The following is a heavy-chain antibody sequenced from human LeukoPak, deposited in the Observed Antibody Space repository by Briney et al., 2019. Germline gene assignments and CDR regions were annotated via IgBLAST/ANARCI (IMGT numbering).Heavy chain of an antibody. CDR3: VKDPRDTYGTNWFVS. V-gene: IGHV3-23*01. CDR1: GFRFGNYA. CDR2: ISGTGGAT. J-gene: IGHJ5*01. D-gene: IGHD2-21*01. Sequence: GGSLRLSCVASGFRFGNYAMSWVRQAPGKGLQWVSQISGTGGATWYAGFARDRFTISRDNSKKTLYLQMSGLRVEDTAMYYCVKDPRDTYGTNWFVSWGQGTLLIVSS.